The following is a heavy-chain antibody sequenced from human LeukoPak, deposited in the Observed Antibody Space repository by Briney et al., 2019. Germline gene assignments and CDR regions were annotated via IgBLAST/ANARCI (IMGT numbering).Heavy chain of an antibody. D-gene: IGHD3-22*01. CDR3: ARVLVRNYYGSGLAYAFDI. V-gene: IGHV4-61*02. CDR1: GGSISSGSYY. CDR2: IYTSGST. Sequence: SQTLSLTCTVSGGSISSGSYYWSWIRQPAGKGLEWIGRIYTSGSTNYNPSLKSRVTISVDTSKNQFSLKLSSVTAADTAVYYCARVLVRNYYGSGLAYAFDIWGQGTMVTVSS. J-gene: IGHJ3*02.